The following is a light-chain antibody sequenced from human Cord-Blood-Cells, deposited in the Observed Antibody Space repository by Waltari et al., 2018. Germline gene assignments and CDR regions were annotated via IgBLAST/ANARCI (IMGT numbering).Light chain of an antibody. CDR3: SSYAGSNDVV. Sequence: QSALTQPPSASGSPGQSVTISCTGTSSDVGGYNYVSWYQQHPGKAPKLMIYEVSKRPSGVPDRFSGSKSGTAASLPVSGRQAEDEADYYCSSYAGSNDVVFGGGTKLTVL. CDR1: SSDVGGYNY. V-gene: IGLV2-8*01. CDR2: EVS. J-gene: IGLJ3*02.